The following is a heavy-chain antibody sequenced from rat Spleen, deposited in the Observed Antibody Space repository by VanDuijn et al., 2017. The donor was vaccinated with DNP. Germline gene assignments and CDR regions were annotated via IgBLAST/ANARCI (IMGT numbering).Heavy chain of an antibody. D-gene: IGHD4-3*01. V-gene: IGHV5-22*01. Sequence: EVQLVESGGGLVQPGRSLKLSCVASGFTFSDYNMVWIRQAPTKGLEWVAYIRYDGGTTKYGDSVKGRFTISRDNAKNTLYLQMNSLRSEDMATYYCARWNSGHFDYWGQGVMVPVSS. J-gene: IGHJ2*01. CDR2: IRYDGGTT. CDR1: GFTFSDYN. CDR3: ARWNSGHFDY.